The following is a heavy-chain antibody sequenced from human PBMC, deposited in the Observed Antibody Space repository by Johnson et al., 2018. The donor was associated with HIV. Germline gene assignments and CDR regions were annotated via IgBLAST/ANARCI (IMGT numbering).Heavy chain of an antibody. CDR2: ISYDGSDK. CDR3: ARELKDGDYSRGTFDL. J-gene: IGHJ3*01. CDR1: GFTFSSYG. Sequence: QVHLVESGGGVVQSGRSLRLSCAASGFTFSSYGMHWVRQAPAKGLEWVAVISYDGSDKDYADSVKGRFTISRDNSKTSLSLQMNSLRTEDTAVYYCARELKDGDYSRGTFDLWGQGTMVTVTS. V-gene: IGHV3-30*04. D-gene: IGHD4-23*01.